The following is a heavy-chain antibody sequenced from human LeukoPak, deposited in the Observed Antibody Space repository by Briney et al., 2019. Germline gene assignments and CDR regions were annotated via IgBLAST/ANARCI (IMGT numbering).Heavy chain of an antibody. CDR3: ARSGRPHYSYYYCMDV. CDR2: IYHSGST. D-gene: IGHD2-21*01. Sequence: SGTLSLTCAVSGGSISSSNWWSWVRQPPGKGLEWIGEIYHSGSTNYNPSLKSRVTMSVDTSRNQFSLKLSSVTAADTAVYYCARSGRPHYSYYYCMDVWGKGTTVTISS. J-gene: IGHJ6*03. CDR1: GGSISSSNW. V-gene: IGHV4-4*02.